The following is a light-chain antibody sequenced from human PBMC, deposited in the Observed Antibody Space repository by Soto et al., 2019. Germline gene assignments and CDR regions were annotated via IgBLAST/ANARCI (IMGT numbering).Light chain of an antibody. J-gene: IGKJ3*01. CDR1: QSIGSN. CDR3: QQYNNWPRT. CDR2: GAS. Sequence: EIVMTQSPATLSVSPGERATLSCRASQSIGSNLAWLQQKPGQAPRLFIYGASTRATGIPARFSGSGSGTEFTLIISSLQSEDFAVYYCQQYNNWPRTFGPGTKVDIK. V-gene: IGKV3-15*01.